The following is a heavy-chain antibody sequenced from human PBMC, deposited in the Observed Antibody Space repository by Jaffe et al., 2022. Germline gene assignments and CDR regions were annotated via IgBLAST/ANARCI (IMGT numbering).Heavy chain of an antibody. CDR2: INTDGSNT. CDR1: GFTFTNYW. J-gene: IGHJ4*02. CDR3: AVGGATNPSYFDS. V-gene: IGHV3-74*01. Sequence: EVQLVESGGGLVQPGGSLRLSCAASGFTFTNYWMHWVRQVPGKELVWVSRINTDGSNTVYADSVKGRFTISRDNAKNTLYLQMNSLRAEDTAVYYCAVGGATNPSYFDSWGQGTLVSVSS. D-gene: IGHD1-26*01.